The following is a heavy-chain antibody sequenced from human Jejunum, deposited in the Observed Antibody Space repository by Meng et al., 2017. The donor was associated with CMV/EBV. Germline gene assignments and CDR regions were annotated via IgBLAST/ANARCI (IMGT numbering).Heavy chain of an antibody. J-gene: IGHJ4*01. CDR2: IYYSGST. Sequence: QVQLQESGPGLVXPXXXXXLTCTVSGGSISSGDYYWSWIRQPPGKGLEWIGYIYYSGSTYYNPSLKSRVTISVDTSKNQFSLKLSSVTDADTAVYYCARAGYYMAPDYSVHGTLVTVSS. CDR1: GGSISSGDYY. V-gene: IGHV4-30-4*08. CDR3: ARAGYYMAPDY. D-gene: IGHD3-10*01.